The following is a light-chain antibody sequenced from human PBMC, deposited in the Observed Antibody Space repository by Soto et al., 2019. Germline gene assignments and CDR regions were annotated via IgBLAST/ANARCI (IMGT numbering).Light chain of an antibody. CDR2: GAS. CDR3: QQYGSSPPVT. V-gene: IGKV3-20*01. J-gene: IGKJ5*01. CDR1: QSVSSSY. Sequence: EIVLTQSPGTLSLSPGERATLSCRASQSVSSSYLAWYQQKPGQAPRLLIYGASGRATGIPDRFSGSVSGTDFPLTFSRLEPEDFAVYYCQQYGSSPPVTFGQGTRLEIK.